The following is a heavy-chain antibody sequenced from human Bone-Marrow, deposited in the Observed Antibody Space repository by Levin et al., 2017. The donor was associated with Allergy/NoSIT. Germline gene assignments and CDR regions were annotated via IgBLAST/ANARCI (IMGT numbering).Heavy chain of an antibody. CDR1: GHTFTGYF. CDR2: VNPTDDAT. Sequence: ASVKVSCKASGHTFTGYFMHWVRQAPGQGLEWMGLVNPTDDATSYAQKFQGRVTVTRDTSTSTVYMELSSLRSDDTAVYYCAREGSGFKYFDYWGQGTLVTVSS. CDR3: AREGSGFKYFDY. D-gene: IGHD6-19*01. J-gene: IGHJ4*02. V-gene: IGHV1-46*01.